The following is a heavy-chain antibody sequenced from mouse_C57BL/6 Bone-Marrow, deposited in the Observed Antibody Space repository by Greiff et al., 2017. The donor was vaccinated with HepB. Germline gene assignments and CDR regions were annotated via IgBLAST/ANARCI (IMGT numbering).Heavy chain of an antibody. Sequence: SGPELVKPGASVKISCKASGYAFSSSWMNWVKQRPGKGLEWIGRIYPGDGDTNYNGKFKGKATLTADKSSSTAYMQLSSLTSEDSAVYFCARIDSSGYYAMDYWGQGTSVTVSS. V-gene: IGHV1-82*01. CDR2: IYPGDGDT. CDR3: ARIDSSGYYAMDY. J-gene: IGHJ4*01. D-gene: IGHD3-2*02. CDR1: GYAFSSSW.